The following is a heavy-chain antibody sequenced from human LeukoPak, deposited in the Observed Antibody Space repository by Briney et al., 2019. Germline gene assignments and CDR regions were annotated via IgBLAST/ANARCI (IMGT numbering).Heavy chain of an antibody. CDR2: IKPNSGGT. J-gene: IGHJ3*02. Sequence: ASVKVSCKASGYTFTGYHMHWVRQAPGQGLEWMGWIKPNSGGTNYAQKFQGRVTMTKDTSISAAYMELSRLRSDDTAMYYCARVIRGDYYDSSGTPDAFDIWGQGTMVTVSS. V-gene: IGHV1-2*02. D-gene: IGHD3-22*01. CDR3: ARVIRGDYYDSSGTPDAFDI. CDR1: GYTFTGYH.